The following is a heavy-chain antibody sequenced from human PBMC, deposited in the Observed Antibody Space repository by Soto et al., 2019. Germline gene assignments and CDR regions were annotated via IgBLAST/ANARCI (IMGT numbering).Heavy chain of an antibody. CDR3: ARGAHYYDTSGFLDY. Sequence: QVQLQESGPGLVKPSQTLSLTCTVSGGSVSSGDYYWSWIRQPPGKGLEWIGYIYYSDSTYYNPSLESRVTISVDSSKNHLSLRVKSVTAADTAVYFCARGAHYYDTSGFLDYWGQGTLVTVSS. CDR1: GGSVSSGDYY. CDR2: IYYSDST. J-gene: IGHJ4*02. D-gene: IGHD3-22*01. V-gene: IGHV4-30-4*01.